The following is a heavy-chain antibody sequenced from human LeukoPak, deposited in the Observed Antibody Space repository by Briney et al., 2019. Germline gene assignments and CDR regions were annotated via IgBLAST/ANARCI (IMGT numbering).Heavy chain of an antibody. V-gene: IGHV3-30*18. CDR3: AKDLTGVNYCLDQ. CDR2: ISNDGSNK. J-gene: IGHJ4*02. D-gene: IGHD1-7*01. CDR1: GVTFSSYG. Sequence: GGSLRLSCAASGVTFSSYGMHWVRQAPGKGLELLAVISNDGSNKHYADSVKGRFTISRDNSKNTLYLQMNSLRAEDTAVYYCAKDLTGVNYCLDQWGQGTLVTVSS.